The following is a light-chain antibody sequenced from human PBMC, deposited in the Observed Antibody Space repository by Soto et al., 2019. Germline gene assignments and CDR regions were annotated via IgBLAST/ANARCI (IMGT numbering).Light chain of an antibody. CDR2: GAS. Sequence: EIVLKQSPGTLSLSPGGRATLSCRASQSVSSSYLAWYQQKPGQAPRLLIYGASSRATGPPDRFSGSGSGTDFTLTISRLEPEDFAVYYCQQYGSSPTTFGQGTKVDIK. CDR1: QSVSSSY. V-gene: IGKV3-20*01. J-gene: IGKJ1*01. CDR3: QQYGSSPTT.